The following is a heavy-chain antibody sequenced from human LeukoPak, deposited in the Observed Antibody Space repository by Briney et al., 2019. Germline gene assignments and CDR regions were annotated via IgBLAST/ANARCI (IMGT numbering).Heavy chain of an antibody. CDR2: ISAYNGNT. Sequence: APVKVSCKASGYTFTSYGISWVRQAPGQGQEGMGWISAYNGNTNYAQKLQGRGTITTDTSTSKDYMELRSLRSDDTAVYYCARVRQWLATGRDAFDIWGQGTMVTVSS. CDR3: ARVRQWLATGRDAFDI. V-gene: IGHV1-18*01. D-gene: IGHD6-19*01. J-gene: IGHJ3*02. CDR1: GYTFTSYG.